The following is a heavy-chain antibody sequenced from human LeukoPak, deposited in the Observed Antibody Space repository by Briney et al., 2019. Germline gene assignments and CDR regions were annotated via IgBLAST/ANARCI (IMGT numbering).Heavy chain of an antibody. CDR3: ARGGSDWSECLY. CDR2: INQDGSAR. V-gene: IGHV3-7*01. D-gene: IGHD6-19*01. Sequence: HPGGSLRLSCAASGFTFSNYWMGWVRQAPGKGLEWVANINQDGSARFYVDSVKGRFTISRDNTKNSLYLQMDSLRVEDTAVYYCARGGSDWSECLYWGQGALVTVSS. CDR1: GFTFSNYW. J-gene: IGHJ4*02.